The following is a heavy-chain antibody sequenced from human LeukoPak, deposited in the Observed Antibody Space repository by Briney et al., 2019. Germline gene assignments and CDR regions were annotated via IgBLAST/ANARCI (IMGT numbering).Heavy chain of an antibody. Sequence: GGSLRLSCAASGFTFSSYAMSWVRQAPGKGLEWVSAISGSGGSTYYADSVKGRFTISRENSKNTLYLQMNSLRAEDTAVYYCAKDHYCSSTSCYPDDAFDIWGQGTMVTVSS. V-gene: IGHV3-23*01. CDR1: GFTFSSYA. CDR2: ISGSGGST. CDR3: AKDHYCSSTSCYPDDAFDI. D-gene: IGHD2-2*01. J-gene: IGHJ3*02.